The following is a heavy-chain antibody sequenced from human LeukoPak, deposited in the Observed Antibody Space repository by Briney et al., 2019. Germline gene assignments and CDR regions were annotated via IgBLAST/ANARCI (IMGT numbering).Heavy chain of an antibody. CDR2: IKEDGSVR. CDR3: TSTRGY. J-gene: IGHJ4*02. Sequence: GGSLRLSCVSSGFSFSNYAMSWVRQAPGKGLEWVATIKEDGSVRSSVDSVKGRFSISRDSAKNSVSLQMTSLRPEDTAVYYCTSTRGYWGQGTLVIVSS. CDR1: GFSFSNYA. D-gene: IGHD3-10*01. V-gene: IGHV3-7*01.